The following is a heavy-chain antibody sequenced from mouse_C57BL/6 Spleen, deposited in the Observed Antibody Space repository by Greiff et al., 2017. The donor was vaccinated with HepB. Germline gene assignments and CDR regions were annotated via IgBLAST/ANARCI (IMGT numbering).Heavy chain of an antibody. CDR3: ARDRELGQDYAMDY. CDR1: GFTFSSYA. CDR2: ISDGGSYT. J-gene: IGHJ4*01. V-gene: IGHV5-4*01. D-gene: IGHD4-1*01. Sequence: EVKVVESGGGLVKPGGSLKLSCAASGFTFSSYAMSWVRQTPEKRLEWVATISDGGSYTYYPDNVKGRFTISRDNAKNNLYLQMSHLKSEDTAMYYCARDRELGQDYAMDYWGQGTSVTVSS.